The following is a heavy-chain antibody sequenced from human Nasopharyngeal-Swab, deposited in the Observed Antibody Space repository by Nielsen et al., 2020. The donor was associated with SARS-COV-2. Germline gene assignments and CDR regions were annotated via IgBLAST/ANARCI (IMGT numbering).Heavy chain of an antibody. CDR2: ISYDGSNK. CDR3: AAGSDY. D-gene: IGHD2-15*01. J-gene: IGHJ4*02. V-gene: IGHV3-30*03. Sequence: GESLKISCAASGFTFSSYGMHWVRQAPGKGLEWVAVISYDGSNKYYADSVKGRFTISRDDSENTLYLQMNSLKTEDTAVYYCAAGSDYWGQGTLVTVSS. CDR1: GFTFSSYG.